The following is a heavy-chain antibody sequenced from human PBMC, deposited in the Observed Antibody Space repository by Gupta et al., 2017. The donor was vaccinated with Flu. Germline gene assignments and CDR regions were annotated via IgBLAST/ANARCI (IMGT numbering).Heavy chain of an antibody. J-gene: IGHJ6*03. CDR3: TAGIHTAFYYYYMDV. V-gene: IGHV3-15*01. D-gene: IGHD5-18*01. Sequence: RKGLEWVGRIKSKTDGGTTDYAAPVKGKFTISRDDSKNTLYLQMNSLKTEDTAVFYCTAGIHTAFYYYYMDVWGKGTTVTVSS. CDR2: IKSKTDGGTT.